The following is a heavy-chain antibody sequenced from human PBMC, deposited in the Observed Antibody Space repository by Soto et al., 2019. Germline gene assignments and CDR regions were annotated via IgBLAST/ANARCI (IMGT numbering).Heavy chain of an antibody. V-gene: IGHV3-23*01. J-gene: IGHJ4*02. Sequence: EVHLLESGGGLVQPGGSLRLSCAASGFTFNSYAMSWVRQAPGKGLEWVSTISGSGDSTYYADSVKGRFTISRDNSKNTLYLQMNSLRAEDTAVYYCVKGKDEYSSGQTDYWGQGTLVTVSS. D-gene: IGHD6-19*01. CDR2: ISGSGDST. CDR3: VKGKDEYSSGQTDY. CDR1: GFTFNSYA.